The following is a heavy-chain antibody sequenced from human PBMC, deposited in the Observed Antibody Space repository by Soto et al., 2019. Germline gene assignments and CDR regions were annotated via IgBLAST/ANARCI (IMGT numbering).Heavy chain of an antibody. CDR3: ARDPEGDYYGMDV. CDR2: IIPILGIA. J-gene: IGHJ6*02. V-gene: IGHV1-69*02. CDR1: GGTFSSYT. Sequence: QVQLVQSGAAVKKPGSSVKVSCKASGGTFSSYTISWVRQAPGQGLEWMGRIIPILGIANYAQKFQGRVTITADKSTSTAYMELSSLRSEDTAVYYCARDPEGDYYGMDVWGQGTTVTVSS.